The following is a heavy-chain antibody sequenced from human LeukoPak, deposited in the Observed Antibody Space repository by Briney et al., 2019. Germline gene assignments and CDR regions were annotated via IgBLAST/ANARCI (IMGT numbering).Heavy chain of an antibody. CDR3: AKEVGVTTRGSFAY. J-gene: IGHJ4*02. D-gene: IGHD1-26*01. CDR1: GFTFSNHG. CDR2: IRYDGSNQ. Sequence: GGSLRLSCAAYGFTFSNHGMLWVRQAPGKGLEWAAFIRYDGSNQYYADSVKGRFTISRDSSKNTLYLQMNSLRDEDTAVYYCAKEVGVTTRGSFAYWGQGTLVTVSS. V-gene: IGHV3-30*02.